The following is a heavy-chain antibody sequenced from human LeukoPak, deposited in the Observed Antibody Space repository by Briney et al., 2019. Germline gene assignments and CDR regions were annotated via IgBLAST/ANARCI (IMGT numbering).Heavy chain of an antibody. V-gene: IGHV3-30*02. CDR3: ARERSPYHVGATDEEYFQH. D-gene: IGHD1-26*01. Sequence: PGGSLRLSCATSAFTFRTYGMHWVRQAPDKGLEWVAFIRYDGSNKYYADSVKGRFTISRDNSKNTLYLQMNSLRAEDTAVYYCARERSPYHVGATDEEYFQHWGQGTLVTVSS. CDR2: IRYDGSNK. J-gene: IGHJ1*01. CDR1: AFTFRTYG.